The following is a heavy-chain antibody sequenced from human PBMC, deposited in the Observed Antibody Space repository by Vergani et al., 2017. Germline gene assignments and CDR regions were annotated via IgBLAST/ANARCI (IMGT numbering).Heavy chain of an antibody. CDR3: ANVCRSELAGTFGAFDI. D-gene: IGHD6-19*01. CDR1: GFTFIMHA. V-gene: IGHV3-23*01. Sequence: EVKLLESGGDLVQPGGSLRLSCAASGFTFIMHAMSWVRQAPGKGLEWVSTLSASDRRTHYADCVKGRFTISRDISKNTLFLHMNSLRPEDTAVYYCANVCRSELAGTFGAFDIWGQGTMVTVSS. J-gene: IGHJ3*02. CDR2: LSASDRRT.